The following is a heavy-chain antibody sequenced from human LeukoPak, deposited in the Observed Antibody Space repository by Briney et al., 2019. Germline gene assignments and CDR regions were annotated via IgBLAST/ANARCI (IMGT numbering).Heavy chain of an antibody. Sequence: GGSLRLSCAASGFTFSSYAMHWVRQAPGKGLEWVAVISYDGSNKYYADSVKGRFTISRDNSKNTLYLQMNSLRAEDTAVYYCASSMIVVVIPSLDYWGQGTLVTVSS. J-gene: IGHJ4*02. CDR2: ISYDGSNK. CDR3: ASSMIVVVIPSLDY. V-gene: IGHV3-30-3*01. D-gene: IGHD3-22*01. CDR1: GFTFSSYA.